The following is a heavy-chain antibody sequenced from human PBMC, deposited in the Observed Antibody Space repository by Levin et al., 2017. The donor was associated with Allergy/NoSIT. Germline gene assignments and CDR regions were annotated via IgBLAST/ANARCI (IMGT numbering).Heavy chain of an antibody. D-gene: IGHD3-22*01. CDR2: ISSSSSYI. CDR3: VQDLTFDYDTIGYYPFDY. Sequence: GGSLRLSCAASGFTFSSNSMNWVRQAPGKGLEWVSSISSSSSYIYYADSVKGRFTISRDNAKNSLFLQMNSLSAEDTALYFCVQDLTFDYDTIGYYPFDYWGQGTLVTVSS. CDR1: GFTFSSNS. V-gene: IGHV3-21*01. J-gene: IGHJ4*02.